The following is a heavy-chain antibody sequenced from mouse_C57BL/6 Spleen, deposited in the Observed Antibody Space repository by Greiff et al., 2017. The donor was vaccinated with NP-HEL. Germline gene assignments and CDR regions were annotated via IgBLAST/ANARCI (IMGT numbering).Heavy chain of an antibody. CDR2: IYPGSGST. CDR1: GYTFTSYW. Sequence: QVQLQQPGAELVKPGASVKMSCKASGYTFTSYWITWVKQRPGQGLEWIGNIYPGSGSTNYNAKFKSKATLTVDTSSSTAYMQLSRLTTENSAVYYGARRGAYSSSYDAMDYWGQGTSVTVSS. V-gene: IGHV1-55*01. J-gene: IGHJ4*01. D-gene: IGHD2-5*01. CDR3: ARRGAYSSSYDAMDY.